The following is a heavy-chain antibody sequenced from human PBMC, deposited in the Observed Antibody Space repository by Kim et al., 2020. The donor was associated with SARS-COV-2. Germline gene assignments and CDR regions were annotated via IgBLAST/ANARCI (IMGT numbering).Heavy chain of an antibody. CDR3: ATVNGGNGWFDP. CDR2: FDPEDGET. D-gene: IGHD2-8*01. V-gene: IGHV1-24*01. CDR1: GYTLTELS. J-gene: IGHJ5*02. Sequence: ASVKVSCKVSGYTLTELSMHWVRQAPGKGLEWMGGFDPEDGETIYAQKFQGRVTMTEDTSTDTAYMELSSLRSEDTAVYYCATVNGGNGWFDPWGQGTLVTVSS.